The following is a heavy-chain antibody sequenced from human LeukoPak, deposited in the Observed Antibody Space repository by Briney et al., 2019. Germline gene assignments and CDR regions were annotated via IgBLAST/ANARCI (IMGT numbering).Heavy chain of an antibody. CDR1: GGSFSGYY. CDR3: ARLHPYYDFWSGSYMDV. CDR2: INHSGST. Sequence: SETLSLTCAVYGGSFSGYYWSWIRQPPGKGLEWIGEINHSGSTNYNPSLKSRVTISVDTSKNQFPLKLSSVTAADTAVYYCARLHPYYDFWSGSYMDVWGKGTTVTVSS. D-gene: IGHD3-3*01. J-gene: IGHJ6*03. V-gene: IGHV4-34*01.